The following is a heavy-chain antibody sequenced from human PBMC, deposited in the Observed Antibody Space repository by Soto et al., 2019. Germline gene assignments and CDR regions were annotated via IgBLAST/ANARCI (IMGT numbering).Heavy chain of an antibody. J-gene: IGHJ5*02. Sequence: PWETLSLTYAVSGGSISSSNGWSWVRQRPGKGLEWIGEIYHSGSTNYNPSLKSRVTISVDKSKNQFSLKLSSVTAADTAVYYCARGQGTRENWFDPWGQGTLVTVSS. CDR3: ARGQGTRENWFDP. D-gene: IGHD3-10*01. CDR2: IYHSGST. V-gene: IGHV4-4*02. CDR1: GGSISSSNG.